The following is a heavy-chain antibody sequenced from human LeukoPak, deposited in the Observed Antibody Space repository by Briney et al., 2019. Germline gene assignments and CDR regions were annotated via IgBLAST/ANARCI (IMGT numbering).Heavy chain of an antibody. D-gene: IGHD6-19*01. CDR3: ARAPGIGWPYFFEY. V-gene: IGHV3-23*01. Sequence: PGGSLRLSCAGSGFTFSAHAMSWVRQSPGKGLEWVSTISSSGGTAYYADSVKGRFTISGDSTKNTLWLQMNSLRAEDAALYYCARAPGIGWPYFFEYWGQGTLVTVSS. J-gene: IGHJ4*02. CDR2: ISSSGGTA. CDR1: GFTFSAHA.